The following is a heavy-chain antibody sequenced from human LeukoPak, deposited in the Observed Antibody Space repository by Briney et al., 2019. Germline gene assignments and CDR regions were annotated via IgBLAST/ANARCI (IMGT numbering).Heavy chain of an antibody. V-gene: IGHV3-23*01. CDR3: AIQDSSGYYLSGYFDY. CDR1: GFTFSSYA. CDR2: ISGSGGST. J-gene: IGHJ4*02. D-gene: IGHD3-22*01. Sequence: GGSLRLSYAASGFTFSSYAMSWVRQAPGKGLEWVSAISGSGGSTYYADSVKGRFTISRDNSKNTLYLQMNSLRAEDTAVYYCAIQDSSGYYLSGYFDYWGQGTLVTVSS.